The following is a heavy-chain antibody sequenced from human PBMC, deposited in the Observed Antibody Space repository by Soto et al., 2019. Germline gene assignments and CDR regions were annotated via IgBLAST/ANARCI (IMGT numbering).Heavy chain of an antibody. Sequence: QVQLVQSGAEVKKPGSSVKVSCKASGGIFSTYAISWLRRAPGQGLEWMGGIITIFGTPNYAQRFQGRVTITAEESTSTAYMELSRLRSEDTAVYYCARDRDDYGSGNYYNRIDFWGQGTLVTVSS. J-gene: IGHJ4*02. V-gene: IGHV1-69*01. CDR2: IITIFGTP. CDR3: ARDRDDYGSGNYYNRIDF. CDR1: GGIFSTYA. D-gene: IGHD3-10*01.